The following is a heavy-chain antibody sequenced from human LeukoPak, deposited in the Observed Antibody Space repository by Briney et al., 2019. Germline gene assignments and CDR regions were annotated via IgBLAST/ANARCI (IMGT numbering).Heavy chain of an antibody. CDR3: AKESAAAGYFDY. CDR1: GFTFSSSA. CDR2: ISKSGDFT. D-gene: IGHD6-13*01. Sequence: PGGSLRLSCAASGFTFSSSAMSWVRQAPGKGLEWVSVISKSGDFTYYADSVKGRFTISRDSSKNTLNLQMNSLRAEDTAVYYCAKESAAAGYFDYWGLGTPVTVSS. V-gene: IGHV3-23*01. J-gene: IGHJ4*01.